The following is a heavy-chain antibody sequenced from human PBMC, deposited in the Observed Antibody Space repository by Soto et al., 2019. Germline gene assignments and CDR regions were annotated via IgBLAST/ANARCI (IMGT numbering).Heavy chain of an antibody. Sequence: QVQLVESGGGVVQPGRSLRLSCVASGFTFSSYGMHWVRQDPGKGLEWVASISSVGSNVYYGDSVKGRFTISRDNSKITLYLQMNSLRAEDTAVYYCAKDCTGPGSCEDYFDYWGQGTLVTVSS. CDR1: GFTFSSYG. D-gene: IGHD3-10*01. CDR3: AKDCTGPGSCEDYFDY. CDR2: ISSVGSNV. J-gene: IGHJ4*02. V-gene: IGHV3-30*18.